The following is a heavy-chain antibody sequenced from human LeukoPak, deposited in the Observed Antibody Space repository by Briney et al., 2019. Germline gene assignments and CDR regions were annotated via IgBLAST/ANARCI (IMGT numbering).Heavy chain of an antibody. J-gene: IGHJ3*02. CDR1: GFTFSSYW. D-gene: IGHD3-3*01. V-gene: IGHV3-7*03. CDR3: ARVVPNYDFWSGYYGNDAFDI. CDR2: IKQDGSEK. Sequence: GGSLRLSCAASGFTFSSYWMSWVRQAPGKGLEWVANIKQDGSEKYYVDSVKGRFTISRDNAKNSLYLQMNSLRAEDTAVYYCARVVPNYDFWSGYYGNDAFDIWGQGTMVTVSS.